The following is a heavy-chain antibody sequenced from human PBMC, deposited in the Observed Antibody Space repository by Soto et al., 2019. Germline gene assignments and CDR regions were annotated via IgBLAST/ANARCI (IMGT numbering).Heavy chain of an antibody. D-gene: IGHD3-9*01. CDR3: ARDWYYDILTGYSYYFDY. V-gene: IGHV3-21*05. CDR1: GFTFSSYS. CDR2: ISSSSSYI. Sequence: GGSLRLSCAASGFTFSSYSMNWVRQAPGKGLEWVSYISSSSSYIYYADSVKGRFAISRDNAKNSLYLQMNSLRAEDTAVYYCARDWYYDILTGYSYYFDYWGQGTLVIVSS. J-gene: IGHJ4*02.